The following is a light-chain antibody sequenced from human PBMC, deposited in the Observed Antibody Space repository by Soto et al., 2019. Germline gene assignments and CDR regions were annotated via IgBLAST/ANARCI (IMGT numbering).Light chain of an antibody. CDR3: QQYGNSPWT. CDR1: QSVSSSY. CDR2: GAS. V-gene: IGKV3-20*01. Sequence: EIVLTQSPGTLSLSPGERATLSCRASQSVSSSYFAWYQQKPGQAPRLLIYGASSRATGIPDRFSGSGSGTDFTLTVSRLEPEDLAVYYCQQYGNSPWTFGQGTKVEIK. J-gene: IGKJ1*01.